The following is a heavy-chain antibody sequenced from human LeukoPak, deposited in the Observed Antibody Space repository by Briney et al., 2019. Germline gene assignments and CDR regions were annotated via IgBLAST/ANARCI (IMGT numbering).Heavy chain of an antibody. CDR1: GFTFSSYS. J-gene: IGHJ4*02. Sequence: KPGGSLRLSCAASGFTFSSYSMNWVRQAPGKGLEWVSSISSSSSYIYYADSVKGRFTISRDNAKNSLYLQMNSLRAEDTAVYYCARELVITGPDRGDYWGQGTLVTVSS. CDR3: ARELVITGPDRGDY. CDR2: ISSSSSYI. D-gene: IGHD3-10*01. V-gene: IGHV3-21*01.